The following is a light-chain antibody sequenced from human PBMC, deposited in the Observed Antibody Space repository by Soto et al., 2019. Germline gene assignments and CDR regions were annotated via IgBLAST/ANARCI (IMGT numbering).Light chain of an antibody. J-gene: IGKJ4*01. Sequence: DIQLTQSPSSLSASVGDRVTITCHASQGISRSINWFQQRPGKAPKLLIFDASNLETGVPSRFSGSGSGTNFSFTVTSLQPEDFATYYCQQSHNLPLTFGGGTKVEIK. CDR2: DAS. CDR1: QGISRS. CDR3: QQSHNLPLT. V-gene: IGKV1-33*01.